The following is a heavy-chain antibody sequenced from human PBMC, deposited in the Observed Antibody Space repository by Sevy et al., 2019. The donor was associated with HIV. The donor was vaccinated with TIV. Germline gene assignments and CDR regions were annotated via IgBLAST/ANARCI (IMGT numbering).Heavy chain of an antibody. J-gene: IGHJ3*02. D-gene: IGHD3-22*01. CDR1: GIPLSSFW. CDR3: ARDKNHYDRSVYYDAFDI. Sequence: GSPRLPCAASGIPLSSFWMTWVRQAPGKGLEWVANNKEDGSEKNYLDSVKGRFTISRDNAKNSLYLQMNSLRAEDTAVYYCARDKNHYDRSVYYDAFDIWGQGTMVTVSS. V-gene: IGHV3-7*03. CDR2: NKEDGSEK.